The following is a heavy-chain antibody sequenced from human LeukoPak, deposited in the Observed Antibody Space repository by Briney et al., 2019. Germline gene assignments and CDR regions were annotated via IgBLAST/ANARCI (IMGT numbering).Heavy chain of an antibody. J-gene: IGHJ4*02. D-gene: IGHD1-26*01. V-gene: IGHV3-11*01. CDR1: GFTFSDYY. CDR3: ARDNSWELLLDY. Sequence: PGGSLRLSRAASGFTFSDYYMSWIRQAPGKGLEWVSYISSSGSTIYYADSVRGRFTISRDNAKNSLYLQMNSLRAEDTAVYYCARDNSWELLLDYWGQGTLVTVSS. CDR2: ISSSGSTI.